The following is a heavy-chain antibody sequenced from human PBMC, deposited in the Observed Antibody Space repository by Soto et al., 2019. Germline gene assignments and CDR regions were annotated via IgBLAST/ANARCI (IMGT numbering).Heavy chain of an antibody. CDR1: GFTFSSYG. Sequence: GGSLRLSCAASGFTFSSYGMHWVRQAPGKGLEWVAVISYDGSNKYYADSVKGRFTISRDNSTNTLYLQMNSLTAEDTAVYDCAKDSRYCSSTSCYRVRRDGYNFHYWGQGTLVTVSS. V-gene: IGHV3-30*18. CDR3: AKDSRYCSSTSCYRVRRDGYNFHY. CDR2: ISYDGSNK. J-gene: IGHJ4*02. D-gene: IGHD2-2*02.